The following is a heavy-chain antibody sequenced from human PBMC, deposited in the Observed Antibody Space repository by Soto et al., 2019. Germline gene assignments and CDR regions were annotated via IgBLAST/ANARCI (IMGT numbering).Heavy chain of an antibody. CDR1: GGSISSGGYY. V-gene: IGHV4-31*03. D-gene: IGHD2-15*01. CDR3: ARVCSGGSCYHTFDY. J-gene: IGHJ4*02. CDR2: IYYSGST. Sequence: QVQLQASGPGLVKPSQTLSLTCTVSGGSISSGGYYWSWIRQHPGKGLEWIGYIYYSGSTYYNPSLKSRVTISVDTSKNQFSLKLSSVTAADTAVYYCARVCSGGSCYHTFDYWGQGTLVTVSS.